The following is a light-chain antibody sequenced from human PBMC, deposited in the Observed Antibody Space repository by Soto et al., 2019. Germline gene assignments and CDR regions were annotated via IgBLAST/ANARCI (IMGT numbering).Light chain of an antibody. J-gene: IGKJ1*01. V-gene: IGKV1-13*02. CDR2: AAS. CDR3: QQYNTYSWT. CDR1: QGISSA. Sequence: AIQLTQSPSSLAASVGDRVTITCRASQGISSALAWYQQKPGKAPKLLIYAASTLQSGVPSRFSGSGSGTDFTLTISCLQSEDFATYYCQQYNTYSWTFGQGTTGDIK.